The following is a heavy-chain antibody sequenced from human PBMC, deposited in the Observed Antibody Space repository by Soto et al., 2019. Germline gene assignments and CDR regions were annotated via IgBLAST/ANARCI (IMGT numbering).Heavy chain of an antibody. J-gene: IGHJ6*02. CDR1: GYTFTSYY. D-gene: IGHD5-18*01. CDR3: ARETFTAPSPYYYYYGMDV. V-gene: IGHV1-46*01. Sequence: ASVKVSCKASGYTFTSYYMHWVRQAPGQGLEWMGIINPSGGSTSYAQKFQGRVTMTRDTSTSTVYMELSSLRSEDTAVYYCARETFTAPSPYYYYYGMDVWGQGTTITVSS. CDR2: INPSGGST.